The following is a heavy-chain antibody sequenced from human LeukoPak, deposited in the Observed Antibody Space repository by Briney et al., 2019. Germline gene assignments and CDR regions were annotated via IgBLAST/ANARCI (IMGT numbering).Heavy chain of an antibody. CDR3: ARDYSDIVVVPAAINDY. CDR2: IKQDGSEK. CDR1: GFTFSSYW. V-gene: IGHV3-7*01. J-gene: IGHJ4*02. Sequence: GGSLRLSCAASGFTFSSYWMSWVRQAPGKGLEWVANIKQDGSEKYYVDSVKGRFTISRDNAKNSLYLQMNSLRAEDTAVYYCARDYSDIVVVPAAINDYWGQGTLVTVSS. D-gene: IGHD2-2*02.